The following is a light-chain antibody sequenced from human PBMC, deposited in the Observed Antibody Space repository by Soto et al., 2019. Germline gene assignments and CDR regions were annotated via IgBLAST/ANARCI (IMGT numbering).Light chain of an antibody. J-gene: IGKJ5*01. CDR2: DAS. CDR3: QQRSNWPIT. CDR1: QSVSSY. Sequence: DIVSTQSPATLSLSPGESASLCCRASQSVSSYLAWYQQKPGQAPRLLIYDASNRATGIPARFSGSGSGTDFTLTISSLEPEDFAVYYCQQRSNWPITFGQGTRLEIK. V-gene: IGKV3-11*01.